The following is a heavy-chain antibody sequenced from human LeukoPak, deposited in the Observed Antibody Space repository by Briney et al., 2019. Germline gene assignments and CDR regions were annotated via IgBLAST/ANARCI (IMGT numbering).Heavy chain of an antibody. CDR3: ARGYSSGWLPYYYYGMDV. V-gene: IGHV1-46*02. CDR2: INPSSGST. CDR1: GYTFNSYY. D-gene: IGHD6-19*01. Sequence: ASVKVSCKASGYTFNSYYLHWVRQAPGQGLEWMGIINPSSGSTSYTQNFQGRVTMTRDTSTSTVYMELSSLRSEDTAVYYCARGYSSGWLPYYYYGMDVWGQGTTVTVSS. J-gene: IGHJ6*02.